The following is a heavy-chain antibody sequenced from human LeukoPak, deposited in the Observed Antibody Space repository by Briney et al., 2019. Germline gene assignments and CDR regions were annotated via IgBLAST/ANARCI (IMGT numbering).Heavy chain of an antibody. V-gene: IGHV3-53*01. CDR1: GFTVSSNY. D-gene: IGHD2-15*01. CDR2: IYSGGST. J-gene: IGHJ5*02. Sequence: GGSLRLSCAASGFTVSSNYMTWVRQAPGKGLEWVSVIYSGGSTYYADSVKGRFTISRDNSKNTLYLQMNSLRAEDTAVCYCARVRYCSGGSCPQGNWFDPWGQGTLVTVSS. CDR3: ARVRYCSGGSCPQGNWFDP.